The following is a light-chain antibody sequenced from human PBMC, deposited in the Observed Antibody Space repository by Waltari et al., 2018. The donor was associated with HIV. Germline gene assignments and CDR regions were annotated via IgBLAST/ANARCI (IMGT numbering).Light chain of an antibody. CDR3: QHYNHGVPIT. J-gene: IGKJ4*01. V-gene: IGKV3-15*01. CDR1: RGVSSN. Sequence: EIVMTQSPATLSVLPGERATLSCRASRGVSSNLAMYQQKPGHAPRPLIYGSSTRATGIPARFSGSGSETEFNLTISGLQSEDFAVYYCQHYNHGVPITFGGGTKVEL. CDR2: GSS.